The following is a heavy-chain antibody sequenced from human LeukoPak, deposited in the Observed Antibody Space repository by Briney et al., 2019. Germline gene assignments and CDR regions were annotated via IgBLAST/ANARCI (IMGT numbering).Heavy chain of an antibody. J-gene: IGHJ6*03. D-gene: IGHD6-13*01. V-gene: IGHV1-2*02. CDR3: ARGWGSWYYYYYYMDV. CDR1: VYTFTGYY. Sequence: GASVKVSCKASVYTFTGYYMHWVRQAPGQGLEWMGWINPNSGGTNYAQKFQGRVTMTRNTSISTAYMELSSLRSEDTAVYYCARGWGSWYYYYYYMDVWGKGTTVTVSS. CDR2: INPNSGGT.